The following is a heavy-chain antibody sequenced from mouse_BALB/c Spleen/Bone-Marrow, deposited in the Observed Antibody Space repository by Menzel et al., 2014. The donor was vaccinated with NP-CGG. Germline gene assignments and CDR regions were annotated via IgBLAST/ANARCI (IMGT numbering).Heavy chain of an antibody. CDR1: GFTFXDYY. CDR2: IRNKANGYTT. V-gene: IGHV7-3*02. J-gene: IGHJ1*01. Sequence: DVMLVESGGGLGQPGGSLRLSCATSGFTFXDYYMSWVRQPPGKALEWLGFIRNKANGYTTEYSASVKGRFTISRDNSQSILYLQMNTLRAEDSATYYCARDTVITTHWYFDVWGAGTTVTVSS. CDR3: ARDTVITTHWYFDV. D-gene: IGHD2-4*01.